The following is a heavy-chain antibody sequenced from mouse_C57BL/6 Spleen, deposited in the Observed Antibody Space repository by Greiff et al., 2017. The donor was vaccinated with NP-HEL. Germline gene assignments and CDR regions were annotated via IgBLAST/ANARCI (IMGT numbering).Heavy chain of an antibody. J-gene: IGHJ3*01. V-gene: IGHV5-4*01. Sequence: EVQLVESGGGLVKPGGSLKLSCAASGFTFSSYAMSWVRQTPEKRLEWVATISDGGSYTYYPDNVKGRFTISRDNAKNNLYLQMSHLKSEDTAMYYCARDQGYGYGLFAYWGQGTLVTVSA. CDR2: ISDGGSYT. D-gene: IGHD2-2*01. CDR1: GFTFSSYA. CDR3: ARDQGYGYGLFAY.